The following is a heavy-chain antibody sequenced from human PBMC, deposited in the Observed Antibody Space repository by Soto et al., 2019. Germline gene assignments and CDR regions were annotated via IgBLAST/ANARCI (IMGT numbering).Heavy chain of an antibody. CDR1: GGSINSCAYH. CDR2: ISYRGTT. D-gene: IGHD1-1*01. CDR3: ARMSATGTRWFDP. J-gene: IGHJ5*02. Sequence: QVQLQESGPRLVKPSQDLSLTCTVSGGSINSCAYHWSWVRQHPGKGLEWIGAISYRGTTYSNPSLQSRMTMSVDPSKTQLSLKLSSVTAADTAVYYCARMSATGTRWFDPWGPGTLVTVSS. V-gene: IGHV4-31*03.